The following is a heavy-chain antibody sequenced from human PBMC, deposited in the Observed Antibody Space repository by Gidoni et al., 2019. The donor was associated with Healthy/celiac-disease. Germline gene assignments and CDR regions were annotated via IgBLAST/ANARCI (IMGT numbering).Heavy chain of an antibody. D-gene: IGHD2-2*01. CDR2: IKSTTDGGTT. CDR3: YTTSGYCSSTSGWGHCRYFDL. V-gene: IGHV3-15*01. Sequence: VQLVESVGGLVKPWGSPRLSWAASGFTFCIARTSWVRQAPGTGLEWVGRIKSTTDGGTTDYAAPEKGRFTISRDDSKNTLYLPMNSLKTEDTAVYYCYTTSGYCSSTSGWGHCRYFDLWGRGTLVTVSS. J-gene: IGHJ2*01. CDR1: GFTFCIAR.